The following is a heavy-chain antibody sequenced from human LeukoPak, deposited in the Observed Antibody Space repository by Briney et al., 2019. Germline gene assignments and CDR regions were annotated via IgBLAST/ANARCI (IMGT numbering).Heavy chain of an antibody. CDR1: GFTFSSYW. V-gene: IGHV3-74*01. CDR3: ARAPSEIGGYYPEYFRH. D-gene: IGHD3-22*01. J-gene: IGHJ1*01. Sequence: GGSLRLSCAASGFTFSSYWMHWVRQAPGKGLVWVSRIKSDGSTRYADSVKGRFTISRDNAKNTVSPQMNSLRAEDTGVYYCARAPSEIGGYYPEYFRHWGQGTLVTVSP. CDR2: IKSDGST.